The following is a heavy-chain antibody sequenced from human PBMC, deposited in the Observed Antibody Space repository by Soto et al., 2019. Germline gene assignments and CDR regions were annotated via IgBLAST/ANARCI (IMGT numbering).Heavy chain of an antibody. J-gene: IGHJ6*02. Sequence: QVQLQESGPGLVKPSETLSLTCRMSGGSISNTSYYWVWIRQPPGKGLDWIGSIYYSGSTYYNPSLKSRVTISVDKSKNPFSLRLNSVTAADTAAYYCARQPVQYYSLEVYYHYKGRDVWGHGTTVIVSS. V-gene: IGHV4-39*01. D-gene: IGHD2-15*01. CDR2: IYYSGST. CDR1: GGSISNTSYY. CDR3: ARQPVQYYSLEVYYHYKGRDV.